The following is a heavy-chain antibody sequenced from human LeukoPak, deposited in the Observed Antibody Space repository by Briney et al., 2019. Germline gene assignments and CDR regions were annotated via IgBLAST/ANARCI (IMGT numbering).Heavy chain of an antibody. V-gene: IGHV3-9*01. CDR1: GFTFDDYA. Sequence: GRSLRLSCAASGFTFDDYAMHWVRQAPGKGLEWVSGISWNSGSIGYADSVKGRFTISRDNAKNSLYLQMNSLRAEDTAVYYCARGSRGFSDGMDVWGQGTTVTVSS. CDR3: ARGSRGFSDGMDV. CDR2: ISWNSGSI. J-gene: IGHJ6*02. D-gene: IGHD2/OR15-2a*01.